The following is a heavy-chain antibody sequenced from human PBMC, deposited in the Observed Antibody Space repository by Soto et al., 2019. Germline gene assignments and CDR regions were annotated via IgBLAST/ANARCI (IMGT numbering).Heavy chain of an antibody. CDR1: GDSVSSNSAA. J-gene: IGHJ6*02. D-gene: IGHD2-2*01. Sequence: SQTLSLTCAISGDSVSSNSAAWNWIRHSPSRGLEWLGRTYYRSKWYNDYAVSVKSRITINPDTSKNQFSLQLNSVTPDDTAGYYCARAGDCSSTSCYEGDYNYGKDVWGQGTTVNVSS. V-gene: IGHV6-1*01. CDR3: ARAGDCSSTSCYEGDYNYGKDV. CDR2: TYYRSKWYN.